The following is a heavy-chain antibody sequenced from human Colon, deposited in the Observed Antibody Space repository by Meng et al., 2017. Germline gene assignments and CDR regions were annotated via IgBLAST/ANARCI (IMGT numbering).Heavy chain of an antibody. D-gene: IGHD2-2*01. CDR2: VTIDGAT. CDR3: AKELANARPFDY. J-gene: IGHJ4*02. Sequence: GGSLRLSCAASGFIFTNYDMSWVRQAPGKGPEWISTVTIDGATHYADSVKGRFGISRDNSKNTLFLQMNSLRVEDTAIYYCAKELANARPFDYWGQGTLVTVSS. CDR1: GFIFTNYD. V-gene: IGHV3-23*01.